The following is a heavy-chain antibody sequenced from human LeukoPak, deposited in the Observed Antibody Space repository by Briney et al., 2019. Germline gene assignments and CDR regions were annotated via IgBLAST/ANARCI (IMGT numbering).Heavy chain of an antibody. V-gene: IGHV3-48*04. J-gene: IGHJ4*02. CDR1: GFTFSSYA. CDR2: ISSSSSTI. CDR3: ARDHDLNTASSSWYSFDY. D-gene: IGHD6-13*01. Sequence: PGGSLRLSCAASGFTFSSYAMSWVRQAPGKGLEWVSYISSSSSTIYYADSVKGRFTISRDNAKNSLYLQMNSLRAEDTAVYYCARDHDLNTASSSWYSFDYWGQGTLVTVSS.